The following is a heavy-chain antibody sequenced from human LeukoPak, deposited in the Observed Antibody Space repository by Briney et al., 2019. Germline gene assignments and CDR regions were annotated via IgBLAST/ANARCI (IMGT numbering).Heavy chain of an antibody. CDR1: GYTFTGYY. J-gene: IGHJ5*02. CDR3: ARDNSSGYFRMNWFDP. CDR2: INPNSGGT. V-gene: IGHV1-2*02. D-gene: IGHD3-22*01. Sequence: ASVKVSCKASGYTFTGYYMHWVRQAPGQGLEWMGWINPNSGGTNYAQKFQGRVTMTRDTSTSTVYMELSSLRSEDTAVYYCARDNSSGYFRMNWFDPWGQRTLVTVSS.